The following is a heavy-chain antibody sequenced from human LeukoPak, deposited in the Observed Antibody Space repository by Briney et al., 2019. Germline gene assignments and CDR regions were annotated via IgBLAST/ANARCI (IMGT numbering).Heavy chain of an antibody. D-gene: IGHD7-27*01. Sequence: RGSLRLSCTVSGFTLSSYEMSWIRQAPGKGLEWVSSIEYSESSAYYADSVKGRFTISRDNSKNTLYLQLNSLRVEDTAVYYCARDLAWGAFDYWGQGTLVTVSS. CDR2: IEYSESSA. V-gene: IGHV3-23*01. CDR1: GFTLSSYE. CDR3: ARDLAWGAFDY. J-gene: IGHJ4*02.